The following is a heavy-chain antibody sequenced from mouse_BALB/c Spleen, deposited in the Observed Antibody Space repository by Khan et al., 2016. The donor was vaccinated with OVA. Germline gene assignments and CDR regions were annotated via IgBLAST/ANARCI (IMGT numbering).Heavy chain of an antibody. CDR2: IYPGTDNT. CDR1: GYIFTSYW. V-gene: IGHV1S132*01. D-gene: IGHD3-2*02. CDR3: AREEALYYFDY. Sequence: QIQLVQSGAELVRPGTSVKLSCKTSGYIFTSYWIHWVRQRTGQGLEWIARIYPGTDNTYYNEKLKDKATLTADRSSSTAYMQLNSLKSEDSAVYFCAREEALYYFDYWGQGTTLTVSS. J-gene: IGHJ2*01.